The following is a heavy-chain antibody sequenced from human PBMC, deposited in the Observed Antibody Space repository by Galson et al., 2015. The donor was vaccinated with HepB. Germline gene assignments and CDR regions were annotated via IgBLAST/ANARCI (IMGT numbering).Heavy chain of an antibody. CDR2: IIPIFGTA. Sequence: SCKASGGTFSSYAISWVRQAPGQGLEWMGGIIPIFGTANYAQKFRGRVTITADESTSTAYMELSSLRSEDTAVYYCARSIVVVPAAICYMDVWGKGTTVTVSS. V-gene: IGHV1-69*01. CDR3: ARSIVVVPAAICYMDV. CDR1: GGTFSSYA. D-gene: IGHD2-2*01. J-gene: IGHJ6*03.